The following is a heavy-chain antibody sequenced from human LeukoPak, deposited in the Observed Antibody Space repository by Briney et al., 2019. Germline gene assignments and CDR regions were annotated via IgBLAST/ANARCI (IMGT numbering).Heavy chain of an antibody. V-gene: IGHV3-30-3*01. CDR1: GFTFSNYA. Sequence: GGSLRLSCAASGFTFSNYAVHWVRQAPGKGLEWVAVISYDGSNKYYADSVKGRFTISRDNSKNTLYQQMNSLRAGDTAVYYCALGIFGDYYYGMDVWGQGTTVTVSS. J-gene: IGHJ6*02. CDR3: ALGIFGDYYYGMDV. CDR2: ISYDGSNK. D-gene: IGHD2-15*01.